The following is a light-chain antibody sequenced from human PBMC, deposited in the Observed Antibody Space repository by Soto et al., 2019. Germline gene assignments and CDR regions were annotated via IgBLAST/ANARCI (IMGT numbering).Light chain of an antibody. CDR2: TAS. CDR3: QQTSRAPYT. Sequence: DIQMTQSPSSVSASVGDRVTFTCRASQAISRWLSWYQQKPGKAPKSLIYTASSLESGVPTRFSGSGSGTDFSLTITSLQPEDFATYYCQQTSRAPYTFGQGTQLESK. CDR1: QAISRW. V-gene: IGKV1-12*01. J-gene: IGKJ2*01.